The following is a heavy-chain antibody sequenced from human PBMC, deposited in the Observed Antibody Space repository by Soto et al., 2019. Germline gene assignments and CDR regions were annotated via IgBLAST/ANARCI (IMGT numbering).Heavy chain of an antibody. D-gene: IGHD3-22*01. V-gene: IGHV1-69*01. J-gene: IGHJ6*02. CDR3: ARGVFYYDSSGYLNYYGMDV. Sequence: QVQLVQSGAEVKKPGSSVKVSCKASGGTFSSYAISWVRQAPGQGLEWMGGIIPIFGTANYAQKFRGRVTITADESTSTAYMELSSLRSEDTAVYYCARGVFYYDSSGYLNYYGMDVWGQGTTVTVSS. CDR2: IIPIFGTA. CDR1: GGTFSSYA.